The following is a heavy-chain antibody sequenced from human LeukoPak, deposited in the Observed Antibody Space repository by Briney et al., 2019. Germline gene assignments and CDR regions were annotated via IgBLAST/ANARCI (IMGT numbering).Heavy chain of an antibody. CDR3: ARGSTYYDYVWGSYYYFDY. CDR2: INSDGSST. CDR1: GFTFSSYW. Sequence: GGSLRLSCAASGFTFSSYWMHWVRQAPGKGLVWVSRINSDGSSTSYADSVKGRFTISRDNAKNTLYLQMNSLRAEDTAVYYCARGSTYYDYVWGSYYYFDYWGQGTLVTVSS. V-gene: IGHV3-74*01. J-gene: IGHJ4*02. D-gene: IGHD3-16*01.